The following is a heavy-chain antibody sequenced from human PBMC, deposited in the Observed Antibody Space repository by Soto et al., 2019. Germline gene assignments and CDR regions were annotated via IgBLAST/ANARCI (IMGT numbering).Heavy chain of an antibody. J-gene: IGHJ6*03. CDR3: ARGFLARDHYYYMDV. Sequence: QVQLVQSGAEVKKPGASVKVSCEASGYTFTTYDINWVRQATGQGLEWMGWMNSKRGNTGYAQKFQGRLTMTRDPSRSTAYMELSSLTSYDAAIFFCARGFLARDHYYYMDVWGKGTTVTVSS. CDR2: MNSKRGNT. V-gene: IGHV1-8*01. CDR1: GYTFTTYD.